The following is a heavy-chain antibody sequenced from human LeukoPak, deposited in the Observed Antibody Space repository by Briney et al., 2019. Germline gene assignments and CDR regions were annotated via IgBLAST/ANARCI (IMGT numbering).Heavy chain of an antibody. D-gene: IGHD7-27*01. CDR2: IYHSGGA. Sequence: NPSETLSLTCGVSGGSFSISYWSWIRQPPGKGLEWIGQIYHSGGANYNPSLRSRVTISIDTSKNQLSLRLSSVTAADTAVYYCARHGDYCFDTWGQGTLVTVSS. J-gene: IGHJ4*02. CDR3: ARHGDYCFDT. CDR1: GGSFSISY. V-gene: IGHV4-34*01.